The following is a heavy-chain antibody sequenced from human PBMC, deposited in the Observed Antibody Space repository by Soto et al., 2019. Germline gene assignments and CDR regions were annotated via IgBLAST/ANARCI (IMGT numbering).Heavy chain of an antibody. V-gene: IGHV5-51*01. J-gene: IGHJ4*02. D-gene: IGHD3-10*01. CDR2: IYPGDSDT. CDR1: GYSFTSYW. Sequence: EVQLVQSGAEVKKPGESLKISCKGSGYSFTSYWIGWVRQMPGKGLEWMGIIYPGDSDTRYSPSFQGQVTISADKSISTAYLQWSSLKASDTAMYYCARHPQWFGELLYPDLPLLFDYWGQGTLVTVSS. CDR3: ARHPQWFGELLYPDLPLLFDY.